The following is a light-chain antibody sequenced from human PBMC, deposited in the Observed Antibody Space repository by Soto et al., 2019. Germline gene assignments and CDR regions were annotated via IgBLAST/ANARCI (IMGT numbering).Light chain of an antibody. CDR3: QSYEDTIQV. V-gene: IGLV6-57*04. CDR1: SGSIASNS. CDR2: EDV. J-gene: IGLJ3*02. Sequence: NFMLIQPHSVSESPGKTLTISCTRSSGSIASNSVQWYQQRPGSAPTTVVYEDVQRPSGVPDRFSGSIDRSSNSASLPISGLTTEDGADYYCQSYEDTIQVFGGGTKLTVL.